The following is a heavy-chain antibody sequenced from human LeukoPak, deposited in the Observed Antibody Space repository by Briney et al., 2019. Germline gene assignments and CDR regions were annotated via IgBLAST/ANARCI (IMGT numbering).Heavy chain of an antibody. V-gene: IGHV4-59*01. Sequence: SETLSLTCTVSGGSISTYHWSWIRQSPGKGLEWIGYIYYSGSTDYSPSLKSRVTISVDTSKNQFSLRLSSVTAADTAVYFCARGWFPFDRESPAFDIWGQGTMVTVSS. CDR1: GGSISTYH. D-gene: IGHD2-15*01. J-gene: IGHJ3*02. CDR2: IYYSGST. CDR3: ARGWFPFDRESPAFDI.